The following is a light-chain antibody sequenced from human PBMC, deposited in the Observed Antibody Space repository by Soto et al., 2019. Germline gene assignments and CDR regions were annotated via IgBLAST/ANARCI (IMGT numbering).Light chain of an antibody. CDR2: GAS. CDR3: QQYNNWLTWT. CDR1: QSVSSN. V-gene: IGKV3-15*01. J-gene: IGKJ1*01. Sequence: EIVMTQSPATLSVSPGERATLSCRASQSVSSNLAWYQQKPGQAPRLLIYGASTRATGIPARFSGSGSGTEFTLTISSLKFEDFAVYYCQQYNNWLTWTFGQGTKVDIK.